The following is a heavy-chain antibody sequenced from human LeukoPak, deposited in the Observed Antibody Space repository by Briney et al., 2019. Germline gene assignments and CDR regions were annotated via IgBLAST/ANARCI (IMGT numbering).Heavy chain of an antibody. D-gene: IGHD6-6*01. Sequence: GESLKISCKGSGYSFTSYWIGWVRQMPGKGLEWMGIIYPGDSDTRYSPSFQGQVTISADKSISTAYLQWSSLKASDTAMYYCARRSSSPSSTGYYMDVWGKGTTVTVSS. J-gene: IGHJ6*03. CDR3: ARRSSSPSSTGYYMDV. CDR1: GYSFTSYW. V-gene: IGHV5-51*01. CDR2: IYPGDSDT.